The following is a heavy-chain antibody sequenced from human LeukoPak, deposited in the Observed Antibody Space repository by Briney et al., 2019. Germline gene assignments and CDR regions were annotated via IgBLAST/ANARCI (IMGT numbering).Heavy chain of an antibody. J-gene: IGHJ3*02. CDR1: GGSISSFY. CDR3: ARLANYDFWRGPYPHDAFDI. CDR2: IYYSGST. V-gene: IGHV4-59*08. Sequence: PSETLSLTRTVSGGSISSFYWSRIRQPPGKGLEWIGYIYYSGSTNYNPSLKSRVTISVDTSKNQFSLKVTSVTAADTAVFYCARLANYDFWRGPYPHDAFDIWGQGTMVTVSS. D-gene: IGHD3-3*01.